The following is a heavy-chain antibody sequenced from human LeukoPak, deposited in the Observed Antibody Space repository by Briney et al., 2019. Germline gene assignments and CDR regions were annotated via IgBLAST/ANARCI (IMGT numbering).Heavy chain of an antibody. V-gene: IGHV1-18*01. D-gene: IGHD2-21*02. CDR3: ARGELAYCGGDCYTTLDY. Sequence: ASVKVSCKASGYTFTSYGISWVRQAPGQGLEWMGWISAYNGNTNYAQKLQGRVTMTTDTSTSTAYMELRSPRSDDTAVYYCARGELAYCGGDCYTTLDYWGQGTLVTVSS. J-gene: IGHJ4*02. CDR2: ISAYNGNT. CDR1: GYTFTSYG.